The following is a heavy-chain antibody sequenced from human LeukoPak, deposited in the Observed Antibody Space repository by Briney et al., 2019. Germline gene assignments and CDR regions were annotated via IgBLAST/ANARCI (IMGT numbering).Heavy chain of an antibody. CDR3: AREEGDIRYSYYGMDV. CDR1: GFTFSSYA. J-gene: IGHJ6*02. D-gene: IGHD1-26*01. Sequence: PGRSLRLSCAASGFTFSSYAMHWVRQAPGKGLEWVAVISYDGSNKYYADSVKGRFTISRDNSKNTLYLQMNSLRAEDTAVYYCAREEGDIRYSYYGMDVWGQGTTVTVSS. CDR2: ISYDGSNK. V-gene: IGHV3-30-3*01.